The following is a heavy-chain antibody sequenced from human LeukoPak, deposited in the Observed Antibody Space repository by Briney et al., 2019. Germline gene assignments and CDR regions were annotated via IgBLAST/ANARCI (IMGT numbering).Heavy chain of an antibody. V-gene: IGHV3-74*01. D-gene: IGHD2-2*01. CDR2: INSDGSST. Sequence: GGSLRLSCAASGFTFSSYWMHWVRQAPGKGLVWVSRINSDGSSTSYADSVKGRFTISRDNAKNTLYLQMNSLRAEDTAVYHCASTYCSSTSCYVTGYYYYYYMDVWGKGTTVTVSS. J-gene: IGHJ6*03. CDR3: ASTYCSSTSCYVTGYYYYYYMDV. CDR1: GFTFSSYW.